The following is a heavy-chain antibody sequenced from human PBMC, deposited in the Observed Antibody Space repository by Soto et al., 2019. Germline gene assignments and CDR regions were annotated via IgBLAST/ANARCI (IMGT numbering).Heavy chain of an antibody. D-gene: IGHD3-3*01. CDR3: AKDTVGGYSFWSGYYSDGLDV. CDR1: GFTFDSYA. CDR2: ISGSADGT. V-gene: IGHV3-23*01. Sequence: EAKLLESGGGLAQPGGSLRLSCVGSGFTFDSYAISWVRQAPGERLQWIAAISGSADGTDYAHSVRGRFTISRDNAKKTVHLQMDSLRVEDTAVYFCAKDTVGGYSFWSGYYSDGLDVWGQGTLVSVS. J-gene: IGHJ3*01.